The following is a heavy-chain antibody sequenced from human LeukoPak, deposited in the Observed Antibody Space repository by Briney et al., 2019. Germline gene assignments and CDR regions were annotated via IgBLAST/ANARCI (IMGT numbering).Heavy chain of an antibody. CDR2: IKQDGSEK. J-gene: IGHJ3*02. D-gene: IGHD3-10*01. Sequence: GSLRLSCAASGFTFSSYSMSWVRQAPGKGLEWVANIKQDGSEKYYVDSVKGRFTISRDNAKNSLYLQMNSLRAEDTAVYYCAKERFSDAFDIWGQGTMVTVSS. V-gene: IGHV3-7*03. CDR1: GFTFSSYS. CDR3: AKERFSDAFDI.